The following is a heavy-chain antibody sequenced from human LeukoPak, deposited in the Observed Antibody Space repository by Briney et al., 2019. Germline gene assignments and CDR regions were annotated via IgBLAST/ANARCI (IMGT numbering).Heavy chain of an antibody. D-gene: IGHD1-26*01. CDR2: IIPILGIA. J-gene: IGHJ6*04. CDR1: GGTFSSYA. CDR3: ARGGSFSPSLDV. Sequence: SVKVSCKASGGTFSSYAISWVRQAPGQGLEWMGRIIPILGIANYAQKFQGRVAITADKSTSTAYMELSSLRPEDTAVYYCARGGSFSPSLDVWGKGTTVTVSS. V-gene: IGHV1-69*04.